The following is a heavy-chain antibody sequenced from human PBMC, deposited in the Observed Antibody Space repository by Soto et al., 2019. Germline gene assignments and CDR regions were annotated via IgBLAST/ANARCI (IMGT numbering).Heavy chain of an antibody. CDR3: ATPQGGWYPPFDY. Sequence: GGSLRLSCAASGFTFISYGMHWVLQAPGKGLEWVAVISYDGSNKYYADSVKGRFTISRDNSKNTLYLQMNSLRAEDTAVYYCATPQGGWYPPFDYWGQGTLVTVSS. J-gene: IGHJ4*02. D-gene: IGHD6-19*01. CDR2: ISYDGSNK. V-gene: IGHV3-30*03. CDR1: GFTFISYG.